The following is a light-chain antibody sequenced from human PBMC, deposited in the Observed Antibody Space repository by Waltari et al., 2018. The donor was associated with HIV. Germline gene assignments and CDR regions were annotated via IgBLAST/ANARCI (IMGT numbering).Light chain of an antibody. Sequence: QSALTQPPSAAGSPGQSVTVACTGSTSDIGSHDYVSWYQLHPGKGPRLVISEVTTRCSGVSDRFSGSKSANAAFLTVSRHHAEYEADYYCSSCADRDGLYVLFGGGTRLTVL. J-gene: IGLJ2*01. CDR1: TSDIGSHDY. CDR2: EVT. CDR3: SSCADRDGLYVL. V-gene: IGLV2-8*01.